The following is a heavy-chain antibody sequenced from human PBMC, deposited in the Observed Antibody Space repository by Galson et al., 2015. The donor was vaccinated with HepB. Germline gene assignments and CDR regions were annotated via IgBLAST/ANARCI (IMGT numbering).Heavy chain of an antibody. CDR2: LSGSGAIT. J-gene: IGHJ5*02. D-gene: IGHD1-26*01. V-gene: IGHV3-23*01. Sequence: SLRLSCAASGFNFRNHVMTWVRQAPGKGLEWVASLSGSGAITYDADSVKGRFTISRDNFNNRIFLQMKRLRVEDTALYYCAKESVSGTYVPTYADSWGQGNLVTVSS. CDR3: AKESVSGTYVPTYADS. CDR1: GFNFRNHV.